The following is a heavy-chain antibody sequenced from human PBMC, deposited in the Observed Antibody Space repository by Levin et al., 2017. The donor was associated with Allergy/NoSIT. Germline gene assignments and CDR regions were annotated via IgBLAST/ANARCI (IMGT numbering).Heavy chain of an antibody. V-gene: IGHV4-39*01. CDR2: IYYSGST. Sequence: SETLSLTCTVSGGSISSSSYYWGWIRQPPGKGLEWIGSIYYSGSTYYNPSLKSRVTISVDTSKNQFSLKLSSVTAADTAVYYCARLRGDVYYFDYWGQGTLVTVSS. J-gene: IGHJ4*02. CDR3: ARLRGDVYYFDY. CDR1: GGSISSSSYY. D-gene: IGHD4-17*01.